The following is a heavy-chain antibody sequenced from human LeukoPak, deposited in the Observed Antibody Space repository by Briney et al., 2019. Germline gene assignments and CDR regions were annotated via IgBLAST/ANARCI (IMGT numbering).Heavy chain of an antibody. CDR2: IYYSGST. D-gene: IGHD5-18*01. J-gene: IGHJ4*02. Sequence: PSETLSLTCTVSGDSISSSSYYWGWIRQSPGKGLEWIGSIYYSGSTYNNPSLKSRVIMSVDTSKNQISLRLSSVTAADTAVYYCARSVDTAMFNYFDYWGQGTLVTVSS. CDR3: ARSVDTAMFNYFDY. CDR1: GDSISSSSYY. V-gene: IGHV4-39*01.